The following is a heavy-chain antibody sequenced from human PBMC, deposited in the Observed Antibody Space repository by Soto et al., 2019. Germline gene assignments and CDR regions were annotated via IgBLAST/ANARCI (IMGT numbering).Heavy chain of an antibody. CDR3: ARAYDYGDPRDALDT. CDR2: IKHGGGT. Sequence: QVHLQQWGAGLLKPSATLSLTCAVSGGSFSGYYWNWVRQPPGKGLEWIGKIKHGGGTHYNPSLKFRVSISVDTSKNQVSLRLTSVPAADTAVYYCARAYDYGDPRDALDTWGQGTMVTVSS. D-gene: IGHD4-17*01. V-gene: IGHV4-34*01. CDR1: GGSFSGYY. J-gene: IGHJ3*02.